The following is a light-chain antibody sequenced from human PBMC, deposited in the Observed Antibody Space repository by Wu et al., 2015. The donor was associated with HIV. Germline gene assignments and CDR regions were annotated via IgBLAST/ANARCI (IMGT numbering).Light chain of an antibody. CDR2: AAS. CDR1: PGINNW. J-gene: IGKJ1*01. Sequence: DIQMTQSPPSVSASVGDTVTINCRASPGINNWLVWYQQKPGKAPKLLIFAASSLQTGVPSRFRGSGYGRDFTLTISGLQPEDFATYYCQQSSGFPRTFGQGTRGGSQ. V-gene: IGKV1-12*01. CDR3: QQSSGFPRT.